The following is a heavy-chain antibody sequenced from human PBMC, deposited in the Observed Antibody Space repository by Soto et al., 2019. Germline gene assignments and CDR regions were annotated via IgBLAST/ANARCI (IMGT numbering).Heavy chain of an antibody. V-gene: IGHV3-23*02. Sequence: GGSLRRSSAAAVSSFSSYHMSWVRQAPGKGLEWVSVIGGSGGSAYYGDSVKGRFTISRDNSKNKLYLQMTSMRAEDTAVYYCATCLTPYPSFDYWGQGTLVTVSS. CDR2: IGGSGGSA. D-gene: IGHD2-21*01. CDR3: ATCLTPYPSFDY. J-gene: IGHJ4*02. CDR1: VSSFSSYH.